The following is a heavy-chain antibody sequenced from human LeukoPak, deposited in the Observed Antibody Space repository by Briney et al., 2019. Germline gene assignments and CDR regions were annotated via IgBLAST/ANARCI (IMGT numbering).Heavy chain of an antibody. CDR2: INHSGST. D-gene: IGHD3-3*01. J-gene: IGHJ5*02. CDR1: GGSISSYY. Sequence: MSSETLSLTCTVSGGSISSYYWSWIRQPPGKGLEWIGEINHSGSTNYNPSLKSRVTISVDTSKNQFSLKLSSVTAADTAVYYCARAPYYDFWSGYSWFDPWGQGTLVTVSS. CDR3: ARAPYYDFWSGYSWFDP. V-gene: IGHV4-34*01.